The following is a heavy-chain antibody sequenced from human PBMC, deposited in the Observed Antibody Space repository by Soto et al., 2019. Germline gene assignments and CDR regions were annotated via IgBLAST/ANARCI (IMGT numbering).Heavy chain of an antibody. CDR1: GLTFDDYA. CDR3: VKDESINWYSGHFRH. Sequence: SLILSFAASGLTFDDYAMHLVRQVPGKGLEWVSGINWNSGSIGYADSVKGRLAISRDNAKNSLHLQMNSLRAEDTAFYYCVKDESINWYSGHFRHWGQGTLVTVYS. V-gene: IGHV3-9*01. J-gene: IGHJ1*01. D-gene: IGHD6-13*01. CDR2: INWNSGSI.